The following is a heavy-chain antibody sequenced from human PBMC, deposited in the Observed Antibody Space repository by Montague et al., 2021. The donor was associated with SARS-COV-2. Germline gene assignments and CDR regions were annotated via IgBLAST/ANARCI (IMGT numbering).Heavy chain of an antibody. V-gene: IGHV4-59*01. CDR1: GGSISSYY. Sequence: SETLSLTCTVSGGSISSYYCSWIRQPPGKGLEWIGYIYYSVSTNYNPSLKSRVPISVDTTKNQFPLKLSSVTAADTAVYYCARVCPRWLQFDTYFDYWGQGTLVTVSS. D-gene: IGHD5-24*01. CDR3: ARVCPRWLQFDTYFDY. CDR2: IYYSVST. J-gene: IGHJ4*02.